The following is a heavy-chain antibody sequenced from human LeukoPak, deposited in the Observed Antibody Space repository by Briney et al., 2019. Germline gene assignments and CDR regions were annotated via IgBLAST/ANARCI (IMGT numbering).Heavy chain of an antibody. V-gene: IGHV3-7*04. Sequence: GGSLRLSCAASGFSFNSYAMSWVRQAPGKGLEWVANIKQDGSEKYYVDSVKGRFTISRDNAKNSLYLQMNSLRAEDTAVYYCARGARPQYYYDSSGYYPFDYWGQGILVTVSS. CDR1: GFSFNSYA. J-gene: IGHJ4*02. CDR3: ARGARPQYYYDSSGYYPFDY. D-gene: IGHD3-22*01. CDR2: IKQDGSEK.